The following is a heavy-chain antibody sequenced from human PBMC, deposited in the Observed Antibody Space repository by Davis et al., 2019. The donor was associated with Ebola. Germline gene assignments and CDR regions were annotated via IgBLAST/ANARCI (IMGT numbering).Heavy chain of an antibody. Sequence: GESLKISCAASGFTVSSNYMSWVRQAPGKGLEWVSVIYSGGSTYYADSVKGRFTISRDNAKNSLYLQMNSLRDEDTAVYYCARDWGSGNLDYWGQGTLVTVSS. CDR1: GFTVSSNY. V-gene: IGHV3-53*01. J-gene: IGHJ4*02. CDR2: IYSGGST. CDR3: ARDWGSGNLDY. D-gene: IGHD3-16*01.